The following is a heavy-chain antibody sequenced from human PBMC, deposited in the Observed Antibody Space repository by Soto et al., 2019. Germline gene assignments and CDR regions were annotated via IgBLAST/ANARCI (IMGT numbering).Heavy chain of an antibody. CDR2: IIPIVGIT. D-gene: IGHD2-21*01. Sequence: QVQLVQSGAEVKKPGSSVKVSCKASGGTFSSYTISWVRQAPGQGLEWMGRIIPIVGITKYAQKFQGRVTITADKSTRTAYMELSSLRSEDTAVYYCARDDGLAYCGGECYWWGQGTLVTVSS. V-gene: IGHV1-69*02. CDR3: ARDDGLAYCGGECYW. J-gene: IGHJ4*02. CDR1: GGTFSSYT.